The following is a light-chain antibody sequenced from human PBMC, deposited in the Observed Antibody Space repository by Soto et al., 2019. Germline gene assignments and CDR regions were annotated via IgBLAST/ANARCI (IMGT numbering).Light chain of an antibody. V-gene: IGLV1-40*01. Sequence: QSVLTQPPSVSGAPGQRVTISCTGSSSNIGAGYDVHWYQQLPGTAPKLLIYGNSNRPSGVPDRFSGSKSGTSASLAITGLQAEDEADDYCQSYDSSLSASFGTGTKLTVL. J-gene: IGLJ1*01. CDR1: SSNIGAGYD. CDR3: QSYDSSLSAS. CDR2: GNS.